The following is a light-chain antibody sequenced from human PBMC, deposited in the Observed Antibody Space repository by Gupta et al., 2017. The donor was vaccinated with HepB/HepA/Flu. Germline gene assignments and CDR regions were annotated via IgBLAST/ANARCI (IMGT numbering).Light chain of an antibody. Sequence: DIVMTQSPDLLAVSLGERATINCKSSQSVLYSSNNKNYLAWYQQKPGKPPKLLIYWVSTRESGVPDRFSGSGSGTDFTLTISSLQAEDVAIYYCQQYYSTPYTFGQGTKLEIK. J-gene: IGKJ2*01. CDR3: QQYYSTPYT. CDR2: WVS. CDR1: QSVLYSSNNKNY. V-gene: IGKV4-1*01.